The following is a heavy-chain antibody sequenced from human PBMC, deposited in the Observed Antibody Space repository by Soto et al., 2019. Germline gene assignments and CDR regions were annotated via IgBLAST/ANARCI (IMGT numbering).Heavy chain of an antibody. Sequence: SETLSLTCTVSGGSISSYYWSWIRQPPGKGLEWIGYIYYSGSTNYNPSLKSRVTISVDTSKNQFSLKLSSVTAADTAVYYCARTHSLYYYMDVWGKGTTVTVSS. CDR3: ARTHSLYYYMDV. CDR2: IYYSGST. CDR1: GGSISSYY. V-gene: IGHV4-59*01. D-gene: IGHD2-21*01. J-gene: IGHJ6*03.